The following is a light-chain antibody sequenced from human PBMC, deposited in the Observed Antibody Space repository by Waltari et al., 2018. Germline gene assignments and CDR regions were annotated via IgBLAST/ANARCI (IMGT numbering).Light chain of an antibody. J-gene: IGLJ3*02. CDR1: TGPVTSGHY. Sequence: QAVVTQEPSLTVSPGGTVTLTCGSSTGPVTSGHYPYWLQQRPGQAPTTLIYETSNKHTWTPARLSGSILGGKAALTLSGAQPEDEAEYYCLLSYNDGWVFGGGTKLTVL. V-gene: IGLV7-46*01. CDR3: LLSYNDGWV. CDR2: ETS.